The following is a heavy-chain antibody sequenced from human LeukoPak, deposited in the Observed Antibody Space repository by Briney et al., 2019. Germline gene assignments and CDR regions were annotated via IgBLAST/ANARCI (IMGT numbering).Heavy chain of an antibody. V-gene: IGHV4-39*01. Sequence: SETLSLTCTVSGGSISSSSYYWGWIRQPPGKGLEWIGSIYYSGSTYYNPSLKSRVTISVATSKNQFSLKLSSVTAADTAVYYCARYTAMVNDAFDIWGQGTMVTVSS. CDR1: GGSISSSSYY. CDR2: IYYSGST. J-gene: IGHJ3*02. D-gene: IGHD5-18*01. CDR3: ARYTAMVNDAFDI.